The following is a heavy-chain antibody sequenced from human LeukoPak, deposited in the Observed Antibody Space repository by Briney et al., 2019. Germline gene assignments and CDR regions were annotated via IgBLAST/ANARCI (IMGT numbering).Heavy chain of an antibody. V-gene: IGHV4-30-2*01. CDR3: ARDLGGESDY. Sequence: SETLSLTCAVSGGSISSGGYSWSWIRQPPGKGLEWIVYIHHSGSTYYNPSLKSRVTISVDRSKNQFSLKLSSVTAADTAVYYCARDLGGESDYWGQGTLVTVSS. CDR1: GGSISSGGYS. J-gene: IGHJ4*02. D-gene: IGHD3-16*01. CDR2: IHHSGST.